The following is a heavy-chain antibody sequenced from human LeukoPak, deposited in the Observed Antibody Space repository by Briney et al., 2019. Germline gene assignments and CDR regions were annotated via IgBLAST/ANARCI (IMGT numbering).Heavy chain of an antibody. CDR1: GYTFTGYY. CDR3: ATQREYYYDSSGPYYFDY. D-gene: IGHD3-22*01. CDR2: INPNSGGT. V-gene: IGHV1-2*02. J-gene: IGHJ4*02. Sequence: ASVKVSSKASGYTFTGYYMHWVRQAPGQGLEWMGWINPNSGGTNYAQKFQGRVTMTRDTSISTAYMELSRLRSDDTAVYYCATQREYYYDSSGPYYFDYWGQGTLVTVSS.